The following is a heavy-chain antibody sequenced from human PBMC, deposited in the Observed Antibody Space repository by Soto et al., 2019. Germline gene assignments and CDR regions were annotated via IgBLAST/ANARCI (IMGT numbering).Heavy chain of an antibody. D-gene: IGHD3-10*02. Sequence: SETLSLTCTVSGGSISSYYWSWILQPPGKGLEWIGYIYYSGSTKYNPSLKSRVTISVDTSKNQFSLKLSSVTAADTAVYYCASHPMFDYYYMDVWGKGTTVTVSS. J-gene: IGHJ6*03. V-gene: IGHV4-59*01. CDR1: GGSISSYY. CDR3: ASHPMFDYYYMDV. CDR2: IYYSGST.